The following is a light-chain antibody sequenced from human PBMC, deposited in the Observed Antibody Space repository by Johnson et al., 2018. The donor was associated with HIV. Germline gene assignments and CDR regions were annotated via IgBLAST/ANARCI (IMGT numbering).Light chain of an antibody. V-gene: IGLV1-51*01. Sequence: QSVLTQPPSVSAAPGQKVTISCSGSSSNIGNNYVSWYQQLPGTAPKLLIYDNNKRPSGIPDRFSGSKSGTSATLGNTGPQTGDEADYYCGTWGGVFGTGTKVTVL. J-gene: IGLJ1*01. CDR1: SSNIGNNY. CDR3: GTWGGV. CDR2: DNN.